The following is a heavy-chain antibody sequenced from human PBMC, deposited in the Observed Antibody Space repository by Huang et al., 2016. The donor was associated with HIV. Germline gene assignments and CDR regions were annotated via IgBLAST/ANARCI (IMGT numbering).Heavy chain of an antibody. Sequence: QVQMRQWGEGLLKPPEALSLTCVVDGDSFNIYSWICIRQIPGGGREWSGDMNHSGPSNYNPTLRRRGSMSGDASNKQFALHLDSLTAADTATYYSARGRYRGVWKPFDSWGQGTLVVVSS. V-gene: IGHV4-34*01. CDR3: ARGRYRGVWKPFDS. D-gene: IGHD3-16*02. J-gene: IGHJ4*02. CDR2: MNHSGPS. CDR1: GDSFNIYS.